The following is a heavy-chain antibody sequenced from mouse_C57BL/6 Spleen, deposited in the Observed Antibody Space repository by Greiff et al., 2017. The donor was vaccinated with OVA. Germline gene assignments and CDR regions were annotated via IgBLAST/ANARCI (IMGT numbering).Heavy chain of an antibody. D-gene: IGHD2-4*01. CDR3: ARHPPLDDYDDAMDY. J-gene: IGHJ4*01. CDR2: IWSDGST. Sequence: VKLMESGPGLVAPSQSLSITCTVSGFSLTSYGVHWVRQPPGKGLEWLVVIWSDGSTTYNSALKSRLSISKDNSKSQVFLKMNSLQTDDTAMYYCARHPPLDDYDDAMDYWGQGTSVTVSS. CDR1: GFSLTSYG. V-gene: IGHV2-6-1*01.